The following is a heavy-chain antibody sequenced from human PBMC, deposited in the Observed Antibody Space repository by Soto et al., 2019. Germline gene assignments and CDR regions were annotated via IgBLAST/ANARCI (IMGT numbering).Heavy chain of an antibody. CDR1: GYTFTSYY. CDR2: INPSGGST. CDR3: ARDGNSSGWQSYNWFDP. V-gene: IGHV1-46*01. Sequence: ASVKVSCKASGYTFTSYYMHWVRQAPGQGLEWMGIINPSGGSTSYAQKFQGRVTMTRDTSTSTVYMELSSLRSEDTAVYYCARDGNSSGWQSYNWFDPWGQGTLVTVSS. D-gene: IGHD6-19*01. J-gene: IGHJ5*02.